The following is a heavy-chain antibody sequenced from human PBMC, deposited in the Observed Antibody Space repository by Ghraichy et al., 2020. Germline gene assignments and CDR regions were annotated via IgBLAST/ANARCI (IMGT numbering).Heavy chain of an antibody. J-gene: IGHJ4*02. CDR1: GFAFISYT. V-gene: IGHV3-21*06. CDR2: ISSSSGYI. CDR3: AREWEIGNNLIDY. Sequence: GGSLRLSCTTSGFAFISYTINWVRQAPGMGLEWVSSISSSSGYIFYADSVKGRFTISRDNAKDSVYLQMNSLRAEDTAVYYCAREWEIGNNLIDYWGQGTLVTVSS. D-gene: IGHD1-20*01.